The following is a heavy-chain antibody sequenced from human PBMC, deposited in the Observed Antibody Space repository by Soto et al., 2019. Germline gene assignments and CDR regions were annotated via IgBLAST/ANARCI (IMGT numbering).Heavy chain of an antibody. J-gene: IGHJ4*02. D-gene: IGHD2-8*01. CDR2: ISMSGSYK. V-gene: IGHV3-11*06. CDR1: DFSLSGFY. CDR3: AGRGHCSNGQCHPFDY. Sequence: GGSLRLSCVGSDFSLSGFYMSWVRQAPGKGLEWLSFISMSGSYKTYAASVEGRFTISRDNAKNILYLQMDSLRVEDTAVYYCAGRGHCSNGQCHPFDYWGQGTQVTVSS.